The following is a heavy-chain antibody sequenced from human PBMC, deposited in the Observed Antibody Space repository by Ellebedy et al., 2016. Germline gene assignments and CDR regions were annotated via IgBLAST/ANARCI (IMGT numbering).Heavy chain of an antibody. J-gene: IGHJ4*02. D-gene: IGHD4-17*01. CDR3: ARGLTTVTTKGWFDY. CDR2: IYHSGST. Sequence: SETLSLXXAVSGGSISSSNWWSWVRQPPGKGLEWIGEIYHSGSTNYNPSLKSRVTISVDTSKNQFSLKLSSVTAADTAVYYCARGLTTVTTKGWFDYWGQGTLVTVSS. V-gene: IGHV4-4*02. CDR1: GGSISSSNW.